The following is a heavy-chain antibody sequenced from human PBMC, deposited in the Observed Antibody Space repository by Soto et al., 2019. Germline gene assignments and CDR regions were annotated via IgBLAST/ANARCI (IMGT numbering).Heavy chain of an antibody. V-gene: IGHV3-21*01. CDR2: ISSSSSNK. J-gene: IGHJ5*02. CDR3: ARDRSSSGWYAGGWFDP. CDR1: GFTFSSYS. D-gene: IGHD6-19*01. Sequence: EVQLVESGGGLVKPGGSLRLSCAASGFTFSSYSMNWVRQAPGKGLEWVSCISSSSSNKYYADSVKGRFTISRDNAKNSLYLQMNSLRAEDTAVYYCARDRSSSGWYAGGWFDPWGQGTLVTVSS.